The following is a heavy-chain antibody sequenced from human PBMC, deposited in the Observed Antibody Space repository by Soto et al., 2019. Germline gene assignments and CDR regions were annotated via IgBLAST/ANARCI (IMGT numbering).Heavy chain of an antibody. CDR3: ARNLYYHSGGTYYYYGMDV. J-gene: IGHJ6*02. Sequence: QVQLVQSGAEVKKPGSSVKVSCKASGGTFSSYAISWVRQAPGQGLEWMGGIIPIFGTANYAQKFQGRVTITADESTSTAYMELSSLRSEDTAVYYGARNLYYHSGGTYYYYGMDVWGQGTTVTVSS. D-gene: IGHD3-10*01. V-gene: IGHV1-69*01. CDR1: GGTFSSYA. CDR2: IIPIFGTA.